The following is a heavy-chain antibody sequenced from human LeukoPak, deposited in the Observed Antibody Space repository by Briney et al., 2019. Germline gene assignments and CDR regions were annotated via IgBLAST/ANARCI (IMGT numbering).Heavy chain of an antibody. D-gene: IGHD6-19*01. Sequence: PSETLSLTCTVAGGSISGYYWSWIRQPPGQGLDWIGYIHYSGSTNYNPSLKGRVTISLDMSKNQFSLKLNSMTAADTAVYYYAREGQWLPDWFDPWGQGTLVTVSS. V-gene: IGHV4-59*13. CDR3: AREGQWLPDWFDP. CDR2: IHYSGST. J-gene: IGHJ5*02. CDR1: GGSISGYY.